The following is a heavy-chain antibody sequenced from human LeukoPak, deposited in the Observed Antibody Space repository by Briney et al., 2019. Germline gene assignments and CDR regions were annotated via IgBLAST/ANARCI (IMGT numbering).Heavy chain of an antibody. D-gene: IGHD3-3*01. CDR1: GYSISSGYY. CDR2: IYYSGST. Sequence: SETLSLTCAVSGYSISSGYYWSWIRQPPGKGLEWIGYIYYSGSTNYNPSLKSRVTISVDTSKNQFSLKLSSVTAADTAVYYCARSPPYYDFWSGYFDYWGQGTLVTVSS. CDR3: ARSPPYYDFWSGYFDY. V-gene: IGHV4-61*01. J-gene: IGHJ4*02.